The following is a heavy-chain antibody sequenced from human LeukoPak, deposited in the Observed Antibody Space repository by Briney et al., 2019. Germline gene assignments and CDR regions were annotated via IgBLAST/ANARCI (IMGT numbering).Heavy chain of an antibody. V-gene: IGHV4-38-2*02. CDR1: GYSISSGYY. CDR3: AREMSSGYYVYIFDY. D-gene: IGHD3-22*01. J-gene: IGHJ4*02. CDR2: MYHSGST. Sequence: SETLSLTCTVSGYSISSGYYWGWIRQPPGKGLEWIGSMYHSGSTYYNPSLKSRVTISVDTSKNQFSLKLSSVTAADTAVYYCAREMSSGYYVYIFDYWGQGTLVTVSS.